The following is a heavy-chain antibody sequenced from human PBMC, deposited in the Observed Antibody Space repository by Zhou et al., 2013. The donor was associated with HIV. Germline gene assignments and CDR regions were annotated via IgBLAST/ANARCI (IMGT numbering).Heavy chain of an antibody. CDR2: INHSGST. CDR1: GGSFSAYY. J-gene: IGHJ6*03. D-gene: IGHD6-13*01. V-gene: IGHV4-34*01. CDR3: ATLVAARDYYYYIDV. Sequence: VQLQQWGAGLLKPSETLSLTCAVYGGSFSAYYWSWIRQPPGKGLEWIGEINHSGSTNYNPSLRSRVTISVDTSKNQFSLKLTSVTAADTAVYYCATLVAARDYYYYIDVWGRGTTVTVSS.